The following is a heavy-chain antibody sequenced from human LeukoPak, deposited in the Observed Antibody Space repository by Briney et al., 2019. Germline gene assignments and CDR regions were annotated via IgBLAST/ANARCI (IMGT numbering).Heavy chain of an antibody. CDR2: ISWNSGSI. Sequence: PGGSLRLSCAASGFTFDDYAMHWVRQAPGKGLEWVSGISWNSGSIGYADSVKGRFTISRDNAKNSLYLQMNSLRAEDTAVYYCARDTFIAARQRFDYWGQGTLVTVSS. D-gene: IGHD6-6*01. J-gene: IGHJ4*02. V-gene: IGHV3-9*01. CDR1: GFTFDDYA. CDR3: ARDTFIAARQRFDY.